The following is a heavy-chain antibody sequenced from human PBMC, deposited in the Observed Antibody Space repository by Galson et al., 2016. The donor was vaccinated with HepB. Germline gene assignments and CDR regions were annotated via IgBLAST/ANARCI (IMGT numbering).Heavy chain of an antibody. CDR2: IEWDDNE. D-gene: IGHD4-17*01. CDR1: GFSLSTSGMC. J-gene: IGHJ3*02. V-gene: IGHV2-70*01. Sequence: PALVKPTQTLTLTCTFSGFSLSTSGMCVSWIRQPPGKPLEWLALIEWDDNEYYSPSLKTRLTISKDTSKNQVVLTMTNMDPVDTATYYCARIRCYGDDAFDIWGQGTMVIVSS. CDR3: ARIRCYGDDAFDI.